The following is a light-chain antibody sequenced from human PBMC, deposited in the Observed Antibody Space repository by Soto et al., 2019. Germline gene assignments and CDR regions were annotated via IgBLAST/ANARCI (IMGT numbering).Light chain of an antibody. V-gene: IGLV2-14*01. CDR3: SSYTSTSTYV. CDR2: EVT. Sequence: QSVLTQPASVSGSPGQSITISCTGTSSDVGAYDYVSWYQQHPGKAPKFMIYEVTNRPPGVSHRFSGSKSGNTASLTISGLQAEDEADYYCSSYTSTSTYVFGNGTKLTV. J-gene: IGLJ1*01. CDR1: SSDVGAYDY.